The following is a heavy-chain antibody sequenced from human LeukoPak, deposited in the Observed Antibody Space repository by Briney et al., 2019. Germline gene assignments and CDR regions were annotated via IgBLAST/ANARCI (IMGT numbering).Heavy chain of an antibody. J-gene: IGHJ4*02. CDR3: ARVGYGSGTDY. CDR1: GFTFSSYA. CDR2: ISSNGGST. V-gene: IGHV3-64*01. D-gene: IGHD3-10*01. Sequence: GGSLRLSCAASGFTFSSYAMHWVRRAPGKGLEYVSAISSNGGSTYYANSVKGRFTISRDNSKNTLYLQMGSLRAEDMAVYYCARVGYGSGTDYWGQGTLVTVSS.